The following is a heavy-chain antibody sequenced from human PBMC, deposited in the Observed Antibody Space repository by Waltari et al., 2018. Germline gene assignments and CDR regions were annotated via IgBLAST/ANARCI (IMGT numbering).Heavy chain of an antibody. Sequence: QVQLQQWGAGLLKPSETLSLTCAVYGGSFSGYYWSWLRQPPGKGLEWIGEINHSGSTNYNPSLKSRVTISVDTSKNQFSLKLSSVTAADTAVYYCASITMVQGAPYYYYGMDVWGQGTTVTVSS. CDR3: ASITMVQGAPYYYYGMDV. CDR2: INHSGST. CDR1: GGSFSGYY. D-gene: IGHD3-10*01. V-gene: IGHV4-34*01. J-gene: IGHJ6*02.